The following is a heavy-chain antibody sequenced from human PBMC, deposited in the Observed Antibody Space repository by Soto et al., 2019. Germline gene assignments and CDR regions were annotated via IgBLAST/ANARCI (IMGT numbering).Heavy chain of an antibody. CDR3: ARALMCSGGHCSPN. V-gene: IGHV3-48*01. J-gene: IGHJ4*02. CDR2: IHRCDGTV. Sequence: EVQLVESGGGLVQPGGSLRLSCAASGFTFRDYSMNWVSPAPGKGLEWIAYIHRCDGTVYYADSVKGRFNISRDNTKNSLHLHMNSLRAEDTVVYFCARALMCSGGHCSPNWGQGTLFAVSS. CDR1: GFTFRDYS. D-gene: IGHD2-15*01.